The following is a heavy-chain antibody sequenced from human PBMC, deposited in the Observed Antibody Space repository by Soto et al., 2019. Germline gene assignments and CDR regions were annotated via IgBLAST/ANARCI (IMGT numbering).Heavy chain of an antibody. D-gene: IGHD6-19*01. Sequence: GESLKISCKGSGYSFTSYWIGWVRQMPGKGLEWMGIIYPGDSDTRYSPSFQGQVTISADKSISTAYLQWSSLKASDTAMYYCARHLVAGADHYYYYYGMAVWGQGTSVTVSS. CDR2: IYPGDSDT. V-gene: IGHV5-51*01. CDR1: GYSFTSYW. J-gene: IGHJ6*02. CDR3: ARHLVAGADHYYYYYGMAV.